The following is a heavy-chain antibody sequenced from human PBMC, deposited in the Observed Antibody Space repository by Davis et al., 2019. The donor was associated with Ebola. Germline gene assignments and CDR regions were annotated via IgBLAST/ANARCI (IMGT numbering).Heavy chain of an antibody. Sequence: GESLKISCAASGFTFSGSAMHWVRQASGKGLEWVGRIRSKANSYATAYAASVKGRFTISRDDSKNTANLQMNSLKTEDTAVYYCTTDHVGSYCSSTSCAQHYYYGMDVWGQGTTVTVSS. D-gene: IGHD2-2*01. V-gene: IGHV3-73*01. CDR1: GFTFSGSA. CDR3: TTDHVGSYCSSTSCAQHYYYGMDV. CDR2: IRSKANSYAT. J-gene: IGHJ6*02.